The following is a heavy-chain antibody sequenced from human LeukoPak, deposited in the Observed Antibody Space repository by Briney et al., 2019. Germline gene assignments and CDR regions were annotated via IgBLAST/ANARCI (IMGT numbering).Heavy chain of an antibody. D-gene: IGHD3-9*01. J-gene: IGHJ4*02. CDR3: FTYYDILTGYYHFDY. Sequence: PGGSLRLSCAASGFTFSSYAMHWVRQAPGKGLEWVAAISYDGSNKYYADSVKGRFTISRDNSKNTLYLQMNSLRAEDTAVYYCFTYYDILTGYYHFDYWGQGTLVTVSS. CDR1: GFTFSSYA. CDR2: ISYDGSNK. V-gene: IGHV3-30*04.